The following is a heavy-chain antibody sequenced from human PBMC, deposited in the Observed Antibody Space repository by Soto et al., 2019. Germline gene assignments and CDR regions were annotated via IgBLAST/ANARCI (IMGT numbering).Heavy chain of an antibody. CDR2: INHSGST. Sequence: SETSLTCAVYGGSFSGYYWSWIRQPPGKGLEWIGEINHSGSTNYNPSLKSRVTISVDTSKNQFSLKLSSVTAADTAVYYCARKAGYFDYWGQGTLVTVSS. CDR3: ARKAGYFDY. D-gene: IGHD6-19*01. CDR1: GGSFSGYY. V-gene: IGHV4-34*01. J-gene: IGHJ4*02.